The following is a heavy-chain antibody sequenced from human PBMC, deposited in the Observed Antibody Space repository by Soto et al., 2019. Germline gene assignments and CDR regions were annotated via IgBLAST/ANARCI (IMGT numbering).Heavy chain of an antibody. Sequence: QMQVVQSGPEVKRPGTSVKVPCKASGFSFTNSAVQWVRQARGQRLEWMGYILIAGGSTKYAQNLQGRITITRDMSTSTGYMELSSLRSEDTAIYYCAEELYSGGRCGSFYFWGRGRVVSAS. V-gene: IGHV1-58*01. CDR1: GFSFTNSA. D-gene: IGHD2-15*01. CDR2: ILIAGGST. CDR3: AEELYSGGRCGSFYF. J-gene: IGHJ3*01.